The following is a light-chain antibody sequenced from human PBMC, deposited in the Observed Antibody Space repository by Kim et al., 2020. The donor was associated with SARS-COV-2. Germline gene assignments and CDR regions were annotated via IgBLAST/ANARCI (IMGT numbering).Light chain of an antibody. CDR3: QAWDSSTHNYV. J-gene: IGLJ1*01. CDR2: QDN. CDR1: KLGDKY. Sequence: YELTQPPSVSVSPGQTASITCSGYKLGDKYVSWYHQKPGQSPVVVIYQDNQRPSGIPERFSGSNSGNTATLTISGTQAMDEADYYCQAWDSSTHNYVFGTGTKVTVL. V-gene: IGLV3-1*01.